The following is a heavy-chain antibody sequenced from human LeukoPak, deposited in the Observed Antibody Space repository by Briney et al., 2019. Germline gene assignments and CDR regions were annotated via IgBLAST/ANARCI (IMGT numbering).Heavy chain of an antibody. CDR1: GGSIRSGGDY. CDR2: IHYSEST. Sequence: SETLSLTCTVSGGSIRSGGDYWSWIRHHPGKGLEWIGYIHYSESTYYNPSLRSRVTISVDTSKNQFSLKLNSVTAADTAVYFCARGHEDYDSSGYYRFDYWGQGTLVTVSS. V-gene: IGHV4-31*03. J-gene: IGHJ4*02. D-gene: IGHD3-22*01. CDR3: ARGHEDYDSSGYYRFDY.